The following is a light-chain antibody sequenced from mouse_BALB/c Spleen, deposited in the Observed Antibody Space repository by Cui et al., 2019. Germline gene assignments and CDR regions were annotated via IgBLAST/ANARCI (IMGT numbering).Light chain of an antibody. CDR2: STS. CDR3: HQWSSYPWT. J-gene: IGKJ1*01. V-gene: IGKV4-80*01. CDR1: SSVSY. Sequence: QIALTHSPAFISASIGEDNPLPCSASSSVSYMHWYQQKSGTSPKLLIYSTSNLASGVPSRFSGSGSGTFYSLTISSVEAEDAADYYCHQWSSYPWTFGGGTKLEIK.